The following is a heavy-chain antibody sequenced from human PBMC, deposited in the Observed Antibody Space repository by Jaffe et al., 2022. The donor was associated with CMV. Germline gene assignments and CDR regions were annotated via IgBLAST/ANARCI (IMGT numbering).Heavy chain of an antibody. CDR2: ISYDGSNK. J-gene: IGHJ4*02. D-gene: IGHD2-2*01. CDR1: GFTFSSYG. V-gene: IGHV3-30*18. Sequence: QVQLVESGGGVVQPGRSLRLSCAASGFTFSSYGMHWVRQAPGKGLEWVAVISYDGSNKYYADSVKGRFTISRDNSKNTLYLQMNSLRAEDTAVYYCAKDRDQLLDYFDYWGQGTLVTVSS. CDR3: AKDRDQLLDYFDY.